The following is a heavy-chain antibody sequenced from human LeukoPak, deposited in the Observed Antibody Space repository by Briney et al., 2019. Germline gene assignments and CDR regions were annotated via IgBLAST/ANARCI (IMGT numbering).Heavy chain of an antibody. V-gene: IGHV5-51*01. CDR1: GYSFTSYW. Sequence: GASLKISCKGSGYSFTSYWIGWVRQLPGKGLEWMGIIYPGDSDTRYSPSFQGQVTISADKSISTAYLQWSSLKASDTAMYYCASSFPGIAAAGISPYYYYGMDVWGQGTTVTVSS. CDR2: IYPGDSDT. CDR3: ASSFPGIAAAGISPYYYYGMDV. D-gene: IGHD6-13*01. J-gene: IGHJ6*02.